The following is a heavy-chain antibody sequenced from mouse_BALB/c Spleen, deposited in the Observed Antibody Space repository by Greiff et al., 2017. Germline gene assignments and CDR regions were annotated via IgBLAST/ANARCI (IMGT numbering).Heavy chain of an antibody. Sequence: EVQGVESGGGLVKPGGSLKLSCAASGFTFSDYYMYWVRQTPEKRLEWVATISDGGSYTYYPDSVKGRFTISRDNAKNNLYLQMSSLKSEDTAMYYCARGVATEDAMDYWGQGTSVTVSS. V-gene: IGHV5-4*02. CDR2: ISDGGSYT. D-gene: IGHD1-1*02. CDR1: GFTFSDYY. CDR3: ARGVATEDAMDY. J-gene: IGHJ4*01.